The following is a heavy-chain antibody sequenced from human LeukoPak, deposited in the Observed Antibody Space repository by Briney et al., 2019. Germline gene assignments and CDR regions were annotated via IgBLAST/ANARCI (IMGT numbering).Heavy chain of an antibody. CDR1: GGTFSSYA. CDR2: VIPIFGTA. J-gene: IGHJ3*02. D-gene: IGHD3-22*01. Sequence: SVKVSCKASGGTFSSYAISWVRQAPGQGLEWMGGVIPIFGTANYAQKFQGRVTITTDESTSTDYMELSSLRSEDTAVYYCARGLDYYDSSGYGNDAFDIWGQGTVVTVSS. CDR3: ARGLDYYDSSGYGNDAFDI. V-gene: IGHV1-69*05.